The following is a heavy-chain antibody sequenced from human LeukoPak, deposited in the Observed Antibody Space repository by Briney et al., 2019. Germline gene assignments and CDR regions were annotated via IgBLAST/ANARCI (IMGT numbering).Heavy chain of an antibody. CDR2: MSYDGSNK. Sequence: PGGSLRLSCAASGFTFSSYAMHWVRQAPGKGLEWVAVMSYDGSNKYYADSVKGRFTISRDNSKNTLYLQMNSLRAEDTAVYYCARETYSSGWYYMDVWGKGTTVTVSS. CDR1: GFTFSSYA. CDR3: ARETYSSGWYYMDV. V-gene: IGHV3-30*04. D-gene: IGHD6-19*01. J-gene: IGHJ6*03.